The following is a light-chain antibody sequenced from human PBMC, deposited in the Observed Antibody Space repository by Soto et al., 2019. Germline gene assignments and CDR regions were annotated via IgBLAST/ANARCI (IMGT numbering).Light chain of an antibody. CDR1: SSDVGDNTY. Sequence: QSVLTQPASVSGSPGQSISMSCTGTSSDVGDNTYVSWYQQHPGKAPKLLIYEVSHRPSGVSPRFSGSKSGNTASLTTSGLQAEDEADYYCSSYTASSTPLYVFGTGTKVTVL. CDR3: SSYTASSTPLYV. CDR2: EVS. J-gene: IGLJ1*01. V-gene: IGLV2-14*01.